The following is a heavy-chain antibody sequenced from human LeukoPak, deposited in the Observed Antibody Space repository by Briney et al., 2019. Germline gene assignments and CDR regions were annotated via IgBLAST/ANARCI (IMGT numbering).Heavy chain of an antibody. CDR3: ARHRNSSSWYLVYFDY. CDR2: IYYSGST. V-gene: IGHV4-39*01. CDR1: GGSISSSSYY. Sequence: SETLSLTCTVSGGSISSSSYYWGWIRQPPGKGLEWIGSIYYSGSTYYNPSLKSRVTISVDTSKNQFSLKLSSVTAADTAVYYCARHRNSSSWYLVYFDYWGQGTLVTVSS. J-gene: IGHJ4*02. D-gene: IGHD6-13*01.